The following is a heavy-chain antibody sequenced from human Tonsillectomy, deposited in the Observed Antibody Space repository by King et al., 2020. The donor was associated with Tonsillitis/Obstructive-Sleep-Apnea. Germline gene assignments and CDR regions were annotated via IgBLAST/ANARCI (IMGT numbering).Heavy chain of an antibody. CDR3: ASQYCSSTSCYYYY. V-gene: IGHV3-33*01. J-gene: IGHJ4*02. D-gene: IGHD2-2*01. CDR2: IWYDGSNK. Sequence: QLVESGGGVVQPGRSLRLSCAASGFTFIRYGMHWVRPAPGKGLEWVAVIWYDGSNKYYADSVKGRFTISRDNSKNTLYLQMNSLRAEDTAVYYCASQYCSSTSCYYYYWGQGTLVTVSS. CDR1: GFTFIRYG.